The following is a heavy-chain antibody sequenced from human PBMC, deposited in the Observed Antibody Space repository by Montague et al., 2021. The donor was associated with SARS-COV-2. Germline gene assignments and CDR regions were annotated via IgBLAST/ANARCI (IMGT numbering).Heavy chain of an antibody. J-gene: IGHJ4*02. Sequence: SETLSLTCAVSGGSINPYYWSWIRQPPGKGLEWIGYIYYSGSTNYNPSLESRVTILVDTSKKQFSLKLKSMTAADTAVYYCARAGITIFGVVTNFDYWGQGTLVTVSS. CDR2: IYYSGST. CDR1: GGSINPYY. D-gene: IGHD3-3*01. CDR3: ARAGITIFGVVTNFDY. V-gene: IGHV4-59*01.